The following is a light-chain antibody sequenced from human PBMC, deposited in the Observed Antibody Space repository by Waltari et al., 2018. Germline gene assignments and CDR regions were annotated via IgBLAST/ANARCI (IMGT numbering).Light chain of an antibody. CDR2: DAP. CDR1: QSVSVY. V-gene: IGKV3-11*01. J-gene: IGKJ1*01. CDR3: QQRTDSPPVT. Sequence: EVVLTQSPATLSLSPGERATLSCRASQSVSVYLAWYQQKPGQPPRRLIYDAPDTATGGPARFSGSGSWTNFTLTISSREPEDVAVDYCQQRTDSPPVTFGQGTRVEIK.